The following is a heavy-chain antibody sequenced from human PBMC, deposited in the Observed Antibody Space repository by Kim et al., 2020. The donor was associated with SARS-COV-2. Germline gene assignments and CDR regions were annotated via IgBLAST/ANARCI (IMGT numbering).Heavy chain of an antibody. J-gene: IGHJ4*02. D-gene: IGHD5-18*01. Sequence: YYTPALKSRITMSVDTSKNQFSLKLNSVTAADTAVYFCATLGKRYGNSIDFWGQGTPVTVSS. CDR3: ATLGKRYGNSIDF. V-gene: IGHV4-31*02.